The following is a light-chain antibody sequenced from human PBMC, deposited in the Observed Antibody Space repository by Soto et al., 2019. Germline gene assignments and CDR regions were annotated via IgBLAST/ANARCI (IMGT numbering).Light chain of an antibody. Sequence: EIKMTQSPSTLSVSVGDRVTITCRASQSISSWLAWYQQKPGKAPKLLIYDVSSWESGVPARFSGSGSGTEFTLTISSLQPDDFAAYYCQQCNTFWTFGQGTKVDI. CDR3: QQCNTFWT. J-gene: IGKJ1*01. V-gene: IGKV1-5*01. CDR1: QSISSW. CDR2: DVS.